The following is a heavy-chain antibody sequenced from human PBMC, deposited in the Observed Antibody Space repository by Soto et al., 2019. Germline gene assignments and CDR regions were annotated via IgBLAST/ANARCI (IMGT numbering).Heavy chain of an antibody. CDR3: TRPGRWDYDILSDGMDV. Sequence: GGSLRLSCAASGFTFSGSAMHWVRQASGKGLEWVGRIRSKANSYATAYAASVKGRFTISRDDSKNTAYLQMNSLKTEDTAVYYCTRPGRWDYDILSDGMDVWGQGTTVTVS. V-gene: IGHV3-73*01. J-gene: IGHJ6*02. CDR1: GFTFSGSA. D-gene: IGHD3-9*01. CDR2: IRSKANSYAT.